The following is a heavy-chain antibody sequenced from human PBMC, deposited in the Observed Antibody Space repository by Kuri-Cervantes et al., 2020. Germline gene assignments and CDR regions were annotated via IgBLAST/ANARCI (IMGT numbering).Heavy chain of an antibody. CDR2: IYTSGST. Sequence: SETLSLTCAVSGYSISSSNWWGWIRQPAGKGLEWIGRIYTSGSTNYNPSLKSRVTISVDTSKNQFSLKLSSVTAADTAVYYCARDMGSYYRNDAFDIWGQGTMVTVSS. D-gene: IGHD1-26*01. CDR1: GYSISSSNW. J-gene: IGHJ3*02. V-gene: IGHV4-61*02. CDR3: ARDMGSYYRNDAFDI.